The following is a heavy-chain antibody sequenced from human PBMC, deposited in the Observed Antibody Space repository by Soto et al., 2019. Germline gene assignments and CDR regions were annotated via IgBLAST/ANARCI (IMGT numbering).Heavy chain of an antibody. CDR1: GYTFTSYG. V-gene: IGHV1-18*01. D-gene: IGHD6-6*01. Sequence: GASVKVSCKASGYTFTSYGISWVRQAPGQGLEWMGWISAYNGNTNYAQKLQGRVTMTTDTSTSTAYMELRSLRSEDTAVYYCARGGFGESYSSSSPYYYDMDVWGQGTTVTVPS. CDR3: ARGGFGESYSSSSPYYYDMDV. CDR2: ISAYNGNT. J-gene: IGHJ6*02.